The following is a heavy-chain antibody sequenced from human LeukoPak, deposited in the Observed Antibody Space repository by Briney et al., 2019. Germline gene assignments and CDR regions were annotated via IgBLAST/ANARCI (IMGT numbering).Heavy chain of an antibody. J-gene: IGHJ5*02. CDR2: IYYSGST. V-gene: IGHV4-39*07. Sequence: SETLSLTCTVSGGSISSSSYYWGWIRQPPGKGLEWIGSIYYSGSTYYNPSLKSRVTISVDTSKNQFSLKLSSVTAADTAVYYCARDRGSYYGSGSYPYHWFDPWGQGTLVTVSS. CDR3: ARDRGSYYGSGSYPYHWFDP. D-gene: IGHD3-10*01. CDR1: GGSISSSSYY.